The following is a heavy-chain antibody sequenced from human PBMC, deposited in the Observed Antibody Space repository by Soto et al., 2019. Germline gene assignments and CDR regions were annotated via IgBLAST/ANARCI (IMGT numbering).Heavy chain of an antibody. V-gene: IGHV1-18*04. CDR3: ARDQNFFDSSGYYDH. CDR1: GYTFVSYG. Sequence: QIQLEQSAAEVKKPGASVKVSCKTSGYTFVSYGISWVRQAPGQGLEWMGWISPYNGNTNFAQRFRGRVTLTTDTSTDIVYMDLGSLNSDDTAVYYCARDQNFFDSSGYYDHWGQGTLITVSS. CDR2: ISPYNGNT. J-gene: IGHJ5*02. D-gene: IGHD3-22*01.